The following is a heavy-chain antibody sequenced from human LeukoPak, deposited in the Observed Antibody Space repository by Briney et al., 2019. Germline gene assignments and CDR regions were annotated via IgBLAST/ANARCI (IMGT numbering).Heavy chain of an antibody. CDR2: IFLGDSET. J-gene: IGHJ3*02. V-gene: IGHV5-51*01. Sequence: GESLKISCKSSGYRFNSYWIAWVRQTSGKGLEWMGIIFLGDSETRYSPSFQGQVSISADKSISTAYLQWSSLKASDTAMYYCARVRPQDGFDIWGQGTMVTVSS. CDR3: ARVRPQDGFDI. CDR1: GYRFNSYW.